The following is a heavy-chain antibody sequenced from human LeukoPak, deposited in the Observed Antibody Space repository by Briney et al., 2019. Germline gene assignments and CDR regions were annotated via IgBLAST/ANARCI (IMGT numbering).Heavy chain of an antibody. Sequence: ASVKVSCKASGYTFTGYYIHWVRQAPGQGLEWMGWVNPKSGGTNYAQKFQGRVTTTRDTSISTVYMELSSLRSDDTAVYYCGRVAAAGIYPYYYNAMDVWGQGTTVTVSS. CDR1: GYTFTGYY. V-gene: IGHV1-2*02. D-gene: IGHD6-13*01. CDR2: VNPKSGGT. J-gene: IGHJ6*02. CDR3: GRVAAAGIYPYYYNAMDV.